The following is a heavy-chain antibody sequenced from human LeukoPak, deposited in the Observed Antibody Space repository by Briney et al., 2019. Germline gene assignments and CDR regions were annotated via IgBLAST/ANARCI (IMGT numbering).Heavy chain of an antibody. CDR3: ARGGSASDY. Sequence: GGSLGLSCAASGLTVSSNYMTWVRQAPGKGLEWVANIKQDGSEQYYVDSVKGRFTISRDNAKNSLYLQMNSLRAEDTAVYYCARGGSASDYWGQGTLVTVSS. D-gene: IGHD2-15*01. CDR1: GLTVSSNY. CDR2: IKQDGSEQ. J-gene: IGHJ4*02. V-gene: IGHV3-7*01.